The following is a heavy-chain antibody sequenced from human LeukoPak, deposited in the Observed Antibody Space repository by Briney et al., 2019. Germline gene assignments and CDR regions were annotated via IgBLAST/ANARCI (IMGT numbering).Heavy chain of an antibody. V-gene: IGHV3-21*01. Sequence: GGSLRLSCAASGFTFSSYSMNWVRQAPGKGLEWVSSISSSSSYIYYADSVKGRFTISRDNAKNSLYLQMNSLRAEDTAVYYCAVISAATSQGYFDYWGQGTLVTVSS. J-gene: IGHJ4*02. D-gene: IGHD2-15*01. CDR3: AVISAATSQGYFDY. CDR2: ISSSSSYI. CDR1: GFTFSSYS.